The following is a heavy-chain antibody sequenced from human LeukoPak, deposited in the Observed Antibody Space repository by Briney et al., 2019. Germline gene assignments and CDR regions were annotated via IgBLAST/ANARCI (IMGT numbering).Heavy chain of an antibody. D-gene: IGHD6-13*01. CDR2: IIPIFGTA. V-gene: IGHV1-69*13. CDR3: ARAPIAAAGTIFDY. Sequence: SVKVSCKASGGTFISYAISWVRQAPGQGLEWRGGIIPIFGTANYAQKFQGRVTITADESTSTAYMELSSLRSEDTAVYYCARAPIAAAGTIFDYWGQGTLVTVSS. CDR1: GGTFISYA. J-gene: IGHJ4*02.